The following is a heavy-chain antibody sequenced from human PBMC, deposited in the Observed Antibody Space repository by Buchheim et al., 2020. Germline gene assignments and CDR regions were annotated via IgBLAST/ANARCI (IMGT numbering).Heavy chain of an antibody. J-gene: IGHJ4*02. D-gene: IGHD1-1*01. V-gene: IGHV3-30*03. CDR2: ISYDGSNK. Sequence: QVQLVESGGGVVQPGRSLRLSCAASGFTFRTYGLHWVRQAPGKGLEWVAVISYDGSNKYYEDSVKGRFTISRDNSKNTLFLQMNSLRVEDAAVYYCAINWNLDYWGQGT. CDR1: GFTFRTYG. CDR3: AINWNLDY.